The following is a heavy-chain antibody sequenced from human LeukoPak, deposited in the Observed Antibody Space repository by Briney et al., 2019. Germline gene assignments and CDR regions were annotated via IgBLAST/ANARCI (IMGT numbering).Heavy chain of an antibody. J-gene: IGHJ6*03. V-gene: IGHV1-46*01. Sequence: ASVKVSCKASGYTFTSYYMHWVRQAPGQGLEWMGIINPSGGSTSYAQKFQGRVTMTRDMSTSTAYMELRSLRSDDTAVYYCARVLSSSWYGYYYYYMDVWGKGTTVTISS. CDR2: INPSGGST. CDR3: ARVLSSSWYGYYYYYMDV. D-gene: IGHD6-13*01. CDR1: GYTFTSYY.